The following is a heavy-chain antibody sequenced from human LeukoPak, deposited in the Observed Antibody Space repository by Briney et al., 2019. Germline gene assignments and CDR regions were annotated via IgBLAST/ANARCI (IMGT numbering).Heavy chain of an antibody. J-gene: IGHJ4*02. Sequence: SETLPLTCTVSGGSISSYYWSWIRQPPGKGLEWIGYIYYSGSTNYNPSLKSRVTISVDTSKNQFSLKLSSVTAADTAVYYCARSYDFWSGYPFDYWGQGTLVTVSS. CDR3: ARSYDFWSGYPFDY. CDR2: IYYSGST. V-gene: IGHV4-59*01. CDR1: GGSISSYY. D-gene: IGHD3-3*01.